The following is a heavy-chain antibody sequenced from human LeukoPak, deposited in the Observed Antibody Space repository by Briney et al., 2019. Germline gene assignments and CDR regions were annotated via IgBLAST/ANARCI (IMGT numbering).Heavy chain of an antibody. CDR1: GYSFTSYW. J-gene: IGHJ5*02. CDR3: ARAFSSSWYVVGDWFDP. CDR2: IYPGDSDT. D-gene: IGHD6-13*01. Sequence: GGSLQISCQGSGYSFTSYWIGWVRQMPGKGLEWMGIIYPGDSDTRYSPSFQGQVTISADKSISTAYLQWSSLKASDTAMYYCARAFSSSWYVVGDWFDPWGQGTLVTVSS. V-gene: IGHV5-51*01.